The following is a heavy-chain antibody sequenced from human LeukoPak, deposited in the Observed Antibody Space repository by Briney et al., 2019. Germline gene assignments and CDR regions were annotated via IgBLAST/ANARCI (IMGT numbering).Heavy chain of an antibody. D-gene: IGHD3-22*01. V-gene: IGHV1-2*06. CDR1: GYTFTGYY. J-gene: IGHJ4*02. CDR3: AIQIAVVTAFDY. Sequence: GASVKVSCKASGYTFTGYYMHWVRQAPGQGLEWMGRINPNSGGTNYAQKFQGRVTMTRDTSISTAYMELSRLRSDDTAVCYCAIQIAVVTAFDYWGQGTLVTVSS. CDR2: INPNSGGT.